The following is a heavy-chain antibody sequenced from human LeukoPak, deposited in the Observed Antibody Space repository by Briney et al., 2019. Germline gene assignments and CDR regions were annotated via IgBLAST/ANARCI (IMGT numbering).Heavy chain of an antibody. Sequence: ASVKVSCKSSGYTFTGYYMHWVRQAPGQGLEWMGWINPNSGGTNYAQKFQGWVTMTRDTSISTDYMELSRLRSGDTAVYYCAREGSSSWYDYWGQGTLVTVSS. CDR3: AREGSSSWYDY. D-gene: IGHD6-13*01. V-gene: IGHV1-2*04. CDR1: GYTFTGYY. CDR2: INPNSGGT. J-gene: IGHJ4*02.